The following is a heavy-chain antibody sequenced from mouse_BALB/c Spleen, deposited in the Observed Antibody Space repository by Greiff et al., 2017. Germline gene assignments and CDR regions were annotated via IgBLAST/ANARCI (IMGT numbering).Heavy chain of an antibody. CDR2: ISSGGSYT. CDR1: GFTFSSYT. V-gene: IGHV5-6-4*01. J-gene: IGHJ4*01. Sequence: EVKVVESGGGLVKPGGSLKLSCAASGFTFSSYTMSWVRQTPEKRLEWVATISSGGSYTYYPDSVKGRFTISRDNAKNTLYLQMSSLKSEDTAMYYCTRLRRDYYAMDYWGQGTSVTVSS. CDR3: TRLRRDYYAMDY. D-gene: IGHD2-12*01.